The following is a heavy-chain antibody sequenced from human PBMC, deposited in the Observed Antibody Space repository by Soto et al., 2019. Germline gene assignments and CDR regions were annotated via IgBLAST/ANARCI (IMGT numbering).Heavy chain of an antibody. CDR2: IYPGDSDT. Sequence: GEAVKISCKGSGGSFTTYWSGWVRQVSGKGLEWMGIIYPGDSDTRYSPSFQGQVTISADKSISTAYLQWSSLKASDTAMYYCARGSSGFSDFNWGQGTLVTVSS. CDR1: GGSFTTYW. J-gene: IGHJ4*02. V-gene: IGHV5-51*01. D-gene: IGHD3-22*01. CDR3: ARGSSGFSDFN.